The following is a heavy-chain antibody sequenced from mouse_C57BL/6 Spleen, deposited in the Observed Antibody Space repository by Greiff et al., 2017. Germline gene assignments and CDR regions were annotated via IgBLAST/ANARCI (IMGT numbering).Heavy chain of an antibody. CDR3: TTSTTVVPLY. Sequence: VQLKQSGAELVRPGASVKLSCTASGFNIKDDYMHWVKQRPEQGLEWIGWIDPENGDTESASKFQGKATITADTSSNTAYLQLSSLTSEDTAVYYCTTSTTVVPLYWGQGTTLTVSS. CDR2: IDPENGDT. D-gene: IGHD1-1*01. CDR1: GFNIKDDY. V-gene: IGHV14-4*01. J-gene: IGHJ2*01.